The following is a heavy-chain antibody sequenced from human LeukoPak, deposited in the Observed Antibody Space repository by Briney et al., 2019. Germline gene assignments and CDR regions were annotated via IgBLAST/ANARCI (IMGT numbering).Heavy chain of an antibody. Sequence: QAGGSLRLSCAASGFTVSSNYMSWVRQAPGRGLEWVSVFYSGGGTYYAESVKGRFTISRDNSKNTLYLQLNSLRAEDTAVYYCARDQLYYLGSGSLTVGPFHGMDVWGQGTTVTVS. D-gene: IGHD3-10*01. CDR3: ARDQLYYLGSGSLTVGPFHGMDV. V-gene: IGHV3-66*01. CDR1: GFTVSSNY. CDR2: FYSGGGT. J-gene: IGHJ6*02.